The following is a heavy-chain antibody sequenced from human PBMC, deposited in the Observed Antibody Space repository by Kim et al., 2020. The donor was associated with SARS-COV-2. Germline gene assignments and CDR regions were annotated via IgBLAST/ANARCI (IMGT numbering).Heavy chain of an antibody. V-gene: IGHV4-31*03. J-gene: IGHJ4*02. CDR1: GGSIRSGGKF. CDR2: ISYSGNS. Sequence: SETLSLTCSVSGGSIRSGGKFWTWIRQHPAKGLEWIGYISYSGNSHYSPSLRSRVSISLQTSENQFSLELTSVTVADTAVYDCAIVQPLDYWGQGILVTV. D-gene: IGHD2-2*01. CDR3: AIVQPLDY.